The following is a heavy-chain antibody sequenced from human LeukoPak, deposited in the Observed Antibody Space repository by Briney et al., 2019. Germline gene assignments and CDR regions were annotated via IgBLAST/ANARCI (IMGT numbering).Heavy chain of an antibody. CDR2: IYTSGST. CDR1: GGSISSYY. CDR3: ARTRIAGSNWFDP. Sequence: SETLSLTCTVSGGSISSYYWSWIRQPPGKGLEWIGYIYTSGSTNYNPSLKSRVTISVDTSKNQFSLKLSSVTAADTAVYYCARTRIAGSNWFDPWGQGTLVTLSS. D-gene: IGHD6-6*01. V-gene: IGHV4-4*09. J-gene: IGHJ5*02.